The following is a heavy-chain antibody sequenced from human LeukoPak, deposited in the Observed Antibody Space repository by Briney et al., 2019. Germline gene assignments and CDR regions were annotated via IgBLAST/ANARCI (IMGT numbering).Heavy chain of an antibody. CDR3: ASGSTKVREVISY. V-gene: IGHV4-34*01. Sequence: PSETLSLTCAVYGGSFSNYYWSWIRQPPGKGLEWIGEINHSGSTNYNPSLKSRVTISVDTSKNQFSLKLSSVTAADTAVYYCASGSTKVREVISYWGQGTLVTVSS. CDR1: GGSFSNYY. CDR2: INHSGST. J-gene: IGHJ4*02. D-gene: IGHD3-10*01.